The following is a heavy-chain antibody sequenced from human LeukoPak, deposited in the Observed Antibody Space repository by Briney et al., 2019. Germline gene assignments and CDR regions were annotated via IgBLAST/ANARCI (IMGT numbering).Heavy chain of an antibody. V-gene: IGHV1-18*01. Sequence: ASVNLSCKASGYSFVSYGINWVRQAPGQGLEWMGWISAYNGKTDVAQKLRGRVTMTTDTSTSTAYMELRGLRSDDTAVYYCMRDFRGINNWNDRLDYWGQGTLLTVSS. CDR3: MRDFRGINNWNDRLDY. D-gene: IGHD1-20*01. CDR2: ISAYNGKT. CDR1: GYSFVSYG. J-gene: IGHJ4*01.